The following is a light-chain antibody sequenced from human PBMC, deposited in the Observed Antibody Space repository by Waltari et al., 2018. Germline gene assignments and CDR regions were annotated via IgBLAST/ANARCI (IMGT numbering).Light chain of an antibody. Sequence: EIVMTQSPATLSVSPGERATLSCRASQSVSSNLAWYQQQPGQAPRLLIYGASPRATGIPARFSGSGSGTEFTLTISSLQSEDFAVYFCQQYYNWPRGFGQGTKVEIK. CDR3: QQYYNWPRG. CDR2: GAS. V-gene: IGKV3-15*01. J-gene: IGKJ1*01. CDR1: QSVSSN.